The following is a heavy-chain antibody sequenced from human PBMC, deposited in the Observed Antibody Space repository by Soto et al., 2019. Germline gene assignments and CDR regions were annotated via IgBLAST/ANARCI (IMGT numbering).Heavy chain of an antibody. D-gene: IGHD3-16*01. Sequence: SETLSLSCAVYGGSFSGYYWSWIRQPPGKGLEWIGEINHSGSTNYNPSLKSRVTISVDTSKNQFSLKLSSVTAADTAVYYCARALYDYIWGSYVYWGQGTLVTVS. CDR3: ARALYDYIWGSYVY. V-gene: IGHV4-34*01. CDR1: GGSFSGYY. CDR2: INHSGST. J-gene: IGHJ4*02.